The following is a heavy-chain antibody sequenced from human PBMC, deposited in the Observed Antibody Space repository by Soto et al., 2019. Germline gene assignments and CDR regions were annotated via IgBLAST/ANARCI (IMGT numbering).Heavy chain of an antibody. V-gene: IGHV3-30*18. Sequence: GGSLSLSCAASGYTFSSYGMHWVPQAPGKGLEWVAVISYDGSNKYYADSVKGRFTISRDNSKNTLYLQMNSLRAEDTAVYYCAKGPDYYESSGYYPSWGQATLVTVSS. D-gene: IGHD3-22*01. CDR3: AKGPDYYESSGYYPS. CDR2: ISYDGSNK. CDR1: GYTFSSYG. J-gene: IGHJ5*02.